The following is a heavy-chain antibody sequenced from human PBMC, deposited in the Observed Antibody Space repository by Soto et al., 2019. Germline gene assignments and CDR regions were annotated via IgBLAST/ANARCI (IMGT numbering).Heavy chain of an antibody. CDR3: TRHVWDGSGSSADY. Sequence: GGSLRLSCAASGFTFSGSAMHWVRQASGKGLEWVGRIRSKANSYATAYAASVKGRFTISRDDSKNTAYLQMNSLKTEDTAVYYCTRHVWDGSGSSADYWGQGTLVTVSS. J-gene: IGHJ4*02. V-gene: IGHV3-73*01. D-gene: IGHD3-10*01. CDR1: GFTFSGSA. CDR2: IRSKANSYAT.